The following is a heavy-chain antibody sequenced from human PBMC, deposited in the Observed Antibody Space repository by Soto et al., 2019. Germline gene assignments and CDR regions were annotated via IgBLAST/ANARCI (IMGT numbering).Heavy chain of an antibody. CDR1: GFTFSSYS. CDR3: ARAIPARGLYASNYFDY. CDR2: ISSSSSYI. Sequence: EVQLVESGGGLVKPGGSLRLSCAASGFTFSSYSMNWVSQAPVKGLEWVSSISSSSSYIYYADSVKGRFTISRDNGKNSLYLQINSQRAEDTAVYYCARAIPARGLYASNYFDYCGQGTLVTVSS. J-gene: IGHJ4*02. D-gene: IGHD2-2*01. V-gene: IGHV3-21*01.